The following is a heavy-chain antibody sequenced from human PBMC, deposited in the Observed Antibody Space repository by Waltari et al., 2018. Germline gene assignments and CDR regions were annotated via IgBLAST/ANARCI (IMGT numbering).Heavy chain of an antibody. CDR3: TRGVRLEAAWVSYNWFDT. D-gene: IGHD3-16*01. V-gene: IGHV3-21*01. CDR1: GCIFSSYS. Sequence: QLVDSGGGLVKPGGSLRLSCAASGCIFSSYSMPWVRQAPGKGLEWVSSISNSGSFVYYGDSVKGRFTISRDNAKNSLSLQMNNLRVEDTAVYYCTRGVRLEAAWVSYNWFDTWGQGTLVTVSS. J-gene: IGHJ5*02. CDR2: ISNSGSFV.